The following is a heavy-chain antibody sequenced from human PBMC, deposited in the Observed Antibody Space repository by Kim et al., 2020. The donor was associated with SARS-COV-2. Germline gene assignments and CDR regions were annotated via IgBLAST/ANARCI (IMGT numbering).Heavy chain of an antibody. J-gene: IGHJ4*02. CDR1: GYTFTGYY. Sequence: ASVKVSCKASGYTFTGYYMHWVRQAPGQGLEWMGWINPNSGGTNYAQKFQGRVTMTRDTSISTAYMELSRLRSDDTAVYYCARVPTSYQRLGAEPYFDYWGQGTLVTVSS. CDR3: ARVPTSYQRLGAEPYFDY. V-gene: IGHV1-2*02. D-gene: IGHD2-2*01. CDR2: INPNSGGT.